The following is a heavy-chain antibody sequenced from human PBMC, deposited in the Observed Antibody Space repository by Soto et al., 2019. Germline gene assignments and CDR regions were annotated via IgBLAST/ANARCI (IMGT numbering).Heavy chain of an antibody. V-gene: IGHV4-39*01. CDR2: FFYGGRT. CDR1: GGSISSPSYN. J-gene: IGHJ4*02. Sequence: QLQQSGPGLLKLSETLSLTCTVSGGSISSPSYNWGWVRQPPGKGPEWIGSFFYGGRTHYSPSLESRPSISVDTARSQVSLILTSVTAADTAVYYCATVASTHFDSWGQGALVVVSS. CDR3: ATVASTHFDS. D-gene: IGHD1-1*01.